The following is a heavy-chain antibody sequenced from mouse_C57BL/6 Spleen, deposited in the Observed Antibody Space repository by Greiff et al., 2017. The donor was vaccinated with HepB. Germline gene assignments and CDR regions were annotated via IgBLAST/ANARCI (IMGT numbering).Heavy chain of an antibody. CDR3: TTFLTGDY. CDR2: IDPENGDT. Sequence: EVKLVESGAELVRPGASVKLSCTASGFNIKDDYMHWVKQRPEQGLEWIGWIDPENGDTEYASKFQGKATITADTSSNTAYLQLSSLTSEDTAVYYCTTFLTGDYWGQGTTLTVSS. V-gene: IGHV14-4*01. CDR1: GFNIKDDY. J-gene: IGHJ2*01. D-gene: IGHD4-1*01.